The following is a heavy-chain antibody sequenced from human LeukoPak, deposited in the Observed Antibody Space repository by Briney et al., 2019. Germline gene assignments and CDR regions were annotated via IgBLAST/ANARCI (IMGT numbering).Heavy chain of an antibody. V-gene: IGHV1-2*06. Sequence: GASVKVSCKASGYTFTGYYMNWVRQAPGQGLEWMGRINPNSGGTNYAQEFQGRVTMTRDTSISTAYMELSRLRSDDTAVYYCARETPINGPVRVFDYWGQGTLVTVSS. CDR1: GYTFTGYY. CDR3: ARETPINGPVRVFDY. J-gene: IGHJ4*02. CDR2: INPNSGGT. D-gene: IGHD2-2*01.